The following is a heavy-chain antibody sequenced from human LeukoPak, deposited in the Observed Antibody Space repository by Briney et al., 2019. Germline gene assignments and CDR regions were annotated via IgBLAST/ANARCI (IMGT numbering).Heavy chain of an antibody. Sequence: PGGSLRLSCAASGFTFSSYSMNWVRQAPGKGLEWVSSISSSSSYIYYADSVKGRFTISRDNAKNSLSLQMNSLRAEDTAVYYCARYNPYSMIALDYWGQGTLVTVSS. J-gene: IGHJ4*02. V-gene: IGHV3-21*01. CDR1: GFTFSSYS. D-gene: IGHD1-14*01. CDR3: ARYNPYSMIALDY. CDR2: ISSSSSYI.